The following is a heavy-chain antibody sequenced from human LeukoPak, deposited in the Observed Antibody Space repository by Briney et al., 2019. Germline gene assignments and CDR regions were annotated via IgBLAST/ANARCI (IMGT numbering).Heavy chain of an antibody. V-gene: IGHV4-59*01. D-gene: IGHD5-18*01. CDR3: ARIPVDTAMVTWFDY. CDR2: IYYSGST. Sequence: PSETLSLTCTVSGGSISSYYWSWIRQPPGKGLEWIGYIYYSGSTNYNPSLKSRVTISVDTSKNQFSLKLSSVTAADTAVYYCARIPVDTAMVTWFDYWGQGTLVTVSS. J-gene: IGHJ4*02. CDR1: GGSISSYY.